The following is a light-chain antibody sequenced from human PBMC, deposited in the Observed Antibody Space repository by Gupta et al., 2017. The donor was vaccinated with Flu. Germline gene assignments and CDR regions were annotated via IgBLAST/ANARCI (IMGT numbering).Light chain of an antibody. CDR3: QQSYLTLLT. CDR1: QSITTY. V-gene: IGKV1-39*01. CDR2: AAS. J-gene: IGKJ4*01. Sequence: DISLTQLPPSLSSSVGDRVTIACRASQSITTYLNWYQQKPGKDPMLLIYAASSLQSGVPSWCSGSGAGKDSTIIINSQQPEDVATYYCQQSYLTLLTFGGGTKVEIK.